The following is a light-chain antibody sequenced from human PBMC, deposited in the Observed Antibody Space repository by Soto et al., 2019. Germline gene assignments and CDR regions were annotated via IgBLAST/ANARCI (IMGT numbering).Light chain of an antibody. V-gene: IGKV3-20*01. Sequence: EVVLTQSPGTLSLSPGEGATLSCRASQSVSNRYFAWYQQKPGQAPRLLIYRVSSRATGIPERFSGSGSGTDFTLTISRLEPEDFAVYYCQQYGNVPLTFGGGTKVEIK. CDR2: RVS. J-gene: IGKJ4*01. CDR3: QQYGNVPLT. CDR1: QSVSNRY.